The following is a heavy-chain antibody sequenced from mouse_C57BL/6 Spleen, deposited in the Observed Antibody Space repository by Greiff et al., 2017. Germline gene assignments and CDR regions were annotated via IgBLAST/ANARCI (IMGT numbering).Heavy chain of an antibody. Sequence: QVQLQQPGAELVMPGASVKLSCKASGYTFTSYWMHWVKQRPGRGLEWIGEIDPSDSSTNYNQKFKGKSTLTVDKSSSTAYMQLSSLTSEDSAVYYCARGLGRENWFAYWGQVTLVTVAA. CDR3: ARGLGRENWFAY. J-gene: IGHJ3*01. V-gene: IGHV1-69*01. D-gene: IGHD4-1*01. CDR2: IDPSDSST. CDR1: GYTFTSYW.